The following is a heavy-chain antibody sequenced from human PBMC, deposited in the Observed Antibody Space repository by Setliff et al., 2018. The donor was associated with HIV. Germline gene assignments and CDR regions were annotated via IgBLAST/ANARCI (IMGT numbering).Heavy chain of an antibody. CDR1: GDSIRSNFNY. CDR3: ARGISTNAYWYGAPYNWFDP. V-gene: IGHV4-39*07. CDR2: IYYSGSN. Sequence: PSETLSLTCTVSGDSIRSNFNYWGWIRQPPGKGLEWPAIIYYSGSNYDNPSLKNRVTISMDTSRNQFSLRLKSVTAADTAIYYCARGISTNAYWYGAPYNWFDPWGQGILVTVSS. J-gene: IGHJ5*02. D-gene: IGHD3-16*01.